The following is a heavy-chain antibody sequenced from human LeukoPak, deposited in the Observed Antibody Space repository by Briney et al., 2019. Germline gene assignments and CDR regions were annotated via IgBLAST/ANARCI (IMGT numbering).Heavy chain of an antibody. CDR1: GLRFSDYY. CDR3: ATNLIGAGEYFQQ. J-gene: IGHJ1*01. V-gene: IGHV3-11*01. D-gene: IGHD2/OR15-2a*01. Sequence: GGSLRLSCAASGLRFSDYYVSWVRQAPGKGLQWVSYISSGGDIMHYADSVKGRFTSSRDNAKNSGYLEMNSLGAEDTAVYYCATNLIGAGEYFQQWGQGTLVTVSS. CDR2: ISSGGDIM.